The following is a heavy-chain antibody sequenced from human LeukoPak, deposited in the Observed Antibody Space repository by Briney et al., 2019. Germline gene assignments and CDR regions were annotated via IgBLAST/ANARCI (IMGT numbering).Heavy chain of an antibody. J-gene: IGHJ4*02. V-gene: IGHV3-74*01. D-gene: IGHD4-23*01. Sequence: GGSLRLSCAASGFTFSSYWMNWVRQAPGKGLVWASRIASDGSSTSYADSVKGRFSISRDNAKNTLYLQMNSLRVEDTAVYYCARGRPHGNDYWGQGTLVTVSS. CDR1: GFTFSSYW. CDR2: IASDGSST. CDR3: ARGRPHGNDY.